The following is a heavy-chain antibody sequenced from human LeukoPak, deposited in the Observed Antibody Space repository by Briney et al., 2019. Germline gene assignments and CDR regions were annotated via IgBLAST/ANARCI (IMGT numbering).Heavy chain of an antibody. V-gene: IGHV1-2*02. D-gene: IGHD3-3*01. CDR1: GYTFTGYY. CDR2: INPNSGGT. Sequence: AASVKVSCKASGYTFTGYYMHWVRQAPGQGLEWMGWINPNSGGTNYAQKFQGRVTMTRDTSISTAYMELSRLRSDDTAVYYCARAASDFWSGRNAFDIWGQGTMVTVSS. J-gene: IGHJ3*02. CDR3: ARAASDFWSGRNAFDI.